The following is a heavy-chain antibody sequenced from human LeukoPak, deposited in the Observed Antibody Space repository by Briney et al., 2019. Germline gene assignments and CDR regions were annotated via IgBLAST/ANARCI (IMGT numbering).Heavy chain of an antibody. D-gene: IGHD3-22*01. CDR1: GGSIGSTSYY. CDR2: IYYSGTT. CDR3: ARDPAYDSSGYYYDAFDI. V-gene: IGHV4-39*07. Sequence: SETLSLTCTVSGGSIGSTSYYWGWIRQPPGKGLEWVGSIYYSGTTYYNPSLKSRVTISVDKSKNQFSLKLSSVTAADTAVYYCARDPAYDSSGYYYDAFDIWGQGTMVTVSS. J-gene: IGHJ3*02.